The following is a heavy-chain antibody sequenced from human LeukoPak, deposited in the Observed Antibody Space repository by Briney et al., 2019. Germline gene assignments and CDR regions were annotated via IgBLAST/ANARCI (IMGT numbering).Heavy chain of an antibody. CDR1: GFTFSNAW. V-gene: IGHV3-15*01. D-gene: IGHD3-16*01. CDR3: TTESYDT. CDR2: ILSKSEGGTA. Sequence: PGGSLRLSCAASGFTFSNAWMSWVRQAPGKGLEWVGRILSKSEGGTADYSSPVKGRFTISRDDSKNTLYLQMDSLKTEDTAIYYCTTESYDTWGQGTLVTVSS. J-gene: IGHJ4*02.